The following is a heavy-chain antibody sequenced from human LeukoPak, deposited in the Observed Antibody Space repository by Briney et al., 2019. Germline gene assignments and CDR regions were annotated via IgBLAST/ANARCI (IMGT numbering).Heavy chain of an antibody. D-gene: IGHD3-3*01. Sequence: GGSLRLSCAASGFTFSSYAMSWVRQAPVKGLEWVSAISGSGGSTYYADSVKGRFTISRDNSKNTLYLQMNSLRAEDTAVYYCAKAPSITIFGVVTHFDYWGQGPLVTVSS. CDR1: GFTFSSYA. J-gene: IGHJ4*02. CDR3: AKAPSITIFGVVTHFDY. CDR2: ISGSGGST. V-gene: IGHV3-23*01.